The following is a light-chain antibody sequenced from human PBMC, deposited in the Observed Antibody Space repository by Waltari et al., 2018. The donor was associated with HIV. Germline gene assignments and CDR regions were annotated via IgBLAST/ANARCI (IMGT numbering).Light chain of an antibody. CDR2: SVN. J-gene: IGLJ3*02. V-gene: IGLV2-14*01. CDR3: SSYTSPNTLL. CDR1: ESTLSFYDF. Sequence: QSALTQPASVSAFPGQSLTISCTGPESTLSFYDFVSWYRQDPGKAPQLVMYSVNTRPSETSSRFSGLKSGNTASLRISGLQFEDEGDYYCSSYTSPNTLLFGGGTKLTV.